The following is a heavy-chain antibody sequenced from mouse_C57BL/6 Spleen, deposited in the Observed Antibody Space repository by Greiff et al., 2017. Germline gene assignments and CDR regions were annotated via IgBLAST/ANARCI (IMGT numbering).Heavy chain of an antibody. CDR2: ISYSGST. CDR1: GYSITSGYD. J-gene: IGHJ2*01. V-gene: IGHV3-1*01. D-gene: IGHD2-4*01. Sequence: EVKLMESGPGMVKPSQSLSLTCTVTGYSITSGYDWHWIRHFPGNKLEWMGYISYSGSTNYNPSLKSRISITHDKSTNHFFLKLNSVTTEDTAAYYCARSRDYGRGLFDYWGQGTTVTVSS. CDR3: ARSRDYGRGLFDY.